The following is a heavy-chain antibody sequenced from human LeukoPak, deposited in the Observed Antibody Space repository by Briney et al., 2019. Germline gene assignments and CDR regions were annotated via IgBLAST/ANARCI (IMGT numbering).Heavy chain of an antibody. J-gene: IGHJ3*02. V-gene: IGHV4-4*07. D-gene: IGHD2-2*02. Sequence: SETLSLTCTVSGGSISSYYWSWIRQPAGKGLEWIGRIYTSGSTNYNPSLKSRVTMSVDTSKNQFSLKLSSVAAADTAVYYCARDLRDIVVVPAAIGGDAFDIWGQGTMVTVSS. CDR1: GGSISSYY. CDR2: IYTSGST. CDR3: ARDLRDIVVVPAAIGGDAFDI.